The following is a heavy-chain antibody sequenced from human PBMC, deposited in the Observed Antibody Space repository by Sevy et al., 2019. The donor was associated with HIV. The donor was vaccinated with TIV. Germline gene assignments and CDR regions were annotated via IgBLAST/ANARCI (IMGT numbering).Heavy chain of an antibody. J-gene: IGHJ6*02. CDR2: ISWNSNKM. CDR1: GFRFDDYA. CDR3: VKDLGGIETLDYYSYYGMDV. D-gene: IGHD3-16*01. V-gene: IGHV3-9*01. Sequence: GGSLRLSCVASGFRFDDYAMHWVRQVPGKSPEWVSGISWNSNKMGYADPVKGRFTISRDSARNSVYLQMSSRRPEDTALYYCVKDLGGIETLDYYSYYGMDVWGQGTTVTVSS.